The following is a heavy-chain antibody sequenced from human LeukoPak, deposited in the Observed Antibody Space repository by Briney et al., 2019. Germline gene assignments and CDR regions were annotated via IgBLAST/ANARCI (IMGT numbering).Heavy chain of an antibody. J-gene: IGHJ4*02. Sequence: ASVKVSCKASGYTFTSYGISWVRQAPGQGLEWMGRINPNSGGTNYAQKFQGRVTMTRDTSISTAYMELSRLRSDDTAVYYCARSTRSTYCSGGSCPSPTFDYWGQGTLVTVSS. CDR3: ARSTRSTYCSGGSCPSPTFDY. CDR2: INPNSGGT. CDR1: GYTFTSYG. V-gene: IGHV1-2*06. D-gene: IGHD2-15*01.